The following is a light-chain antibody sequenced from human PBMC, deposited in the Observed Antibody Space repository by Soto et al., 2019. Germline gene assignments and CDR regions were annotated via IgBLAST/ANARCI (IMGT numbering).Light chain of an antibody. CDR2: WAS. J-gene: IGKJ4*01. CDR1: QSLLFSSKNLNY. V-gene: IGKV4-1*01. Sequence: DIVMTQSPDSLVVPLGERATIHCKATQSLLFSSKNLNYLSWYQQKPGQPPRLLIYWASTRDFGVPDRFSGSGSGTDFTLTISSLQAEDVAVYYCQQDYSTPLTFGGGTRLEIK. CDR3: QQDYSTPLT.